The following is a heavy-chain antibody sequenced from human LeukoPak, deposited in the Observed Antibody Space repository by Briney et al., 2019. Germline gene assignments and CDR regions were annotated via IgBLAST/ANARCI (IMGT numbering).Heavy chain of an antibody. CDR3: ARDQANPLGVVMPQGYMDV. Sequence: SQTLSLTCTVSGGSISSGGYYWSWIPQHPGVYLECSGYIYYSGSTYYSPSLKIRVTISVYTSKHQFSLKLSSVTAADTAVYYCARDQANPLGVVMPQGYMDVWGKGTTVTVSS. CDR1: GGSISSGGYY. CDR2: IYYSGST. D-gene: IGHD3-3*01. V-gene: IGHV4-31*03. J-gene: IGHJ6*03.